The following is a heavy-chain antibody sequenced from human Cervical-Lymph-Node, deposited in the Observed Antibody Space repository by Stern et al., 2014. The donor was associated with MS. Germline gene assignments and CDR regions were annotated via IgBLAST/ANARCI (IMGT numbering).Heavy chain of an antibody. CDR2: IYYNGNT. J-gene: IGHJ5*02. CDR1: GDSISSGGYY. D-gene: IGHD2-2*01. V-gene: IGHV4-31*01. Sequence: QVQLQESGRGLVKPSQTLSLTCSVSGDSISSGGYYWSWIRQHPGKALQWIGNIYYNGNTYYNPSLKSLVTISIDMSKNQFSLNLKSVTAADTAVYFCARVAALAMPLQYNWFDPWGQGILVTVSS. CDR3: ARVAALAMPLQYNWFDP.